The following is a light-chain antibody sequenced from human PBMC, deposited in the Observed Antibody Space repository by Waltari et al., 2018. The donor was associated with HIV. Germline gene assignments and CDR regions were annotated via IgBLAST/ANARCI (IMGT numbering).Light chain of an antibody. Sequence: ETVLTQSPGTLSLSPGERATLSCRASQRVGSNNLAWYQQKTGQAPRLLIYGASSRATGIPDRFSGSGSGTDFTLTISRLEPEDFAVYYCQQYGNSPATFGGGTKMEI. CDR1: QRVGSNN. V-gene: IGKV3-20*01. J-gene: IGKJ4*01. CDR2: GAS. CDR3: QQYGNSPAT.